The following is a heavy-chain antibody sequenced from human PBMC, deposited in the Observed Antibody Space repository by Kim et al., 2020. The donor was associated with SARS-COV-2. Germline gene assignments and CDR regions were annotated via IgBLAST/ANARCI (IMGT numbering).Heavy chain of an antibody. CDR3: AKDGTALPPYYFDY. CDR1: GFTFSDYG. J-gene: IGHJ4*02. D-gene: IGHD2-21*02. CDR2: ISYDGSNK. V-gene: IGHV3-30*18. Sequence: GGSLRLSCAASGFTFSDYGMHWVRQAPGKGLEWVAVISYDGSNKYYADSVKGRFTISRDNSKNTLYLQMNTLRAEDTAVYYCAKDGTALPPYYFDYWGQGTLVTVSS.